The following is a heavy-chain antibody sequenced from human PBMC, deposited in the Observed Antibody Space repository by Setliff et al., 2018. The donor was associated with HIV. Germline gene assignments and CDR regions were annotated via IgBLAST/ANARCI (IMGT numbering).Heavy chain of an antibody. V-gene: IGHV3-48*01. CDR2: ISSSGTTI. J-gene: IGHJ4*02. Sequence: PGGSLRLSCAVSGFNFRGYNMNWVRQAPGKGLEWVSYISSSGTTIYYADSVKGRFTISRDNAKNSLYLQMNSLRAEDTAVYYCARDHQFYDICDYWGQGTLVTSPQ. D-gene: IGHD3-9*01. CDR1: GFNFRGYN. CDR3: ARDHQFYDICDY.